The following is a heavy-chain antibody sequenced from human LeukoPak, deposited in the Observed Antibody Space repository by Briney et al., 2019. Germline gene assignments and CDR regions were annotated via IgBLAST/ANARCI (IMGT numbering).Heavy chain of an antibody. V-gene: IGHV1-69*13. CDR2: IIPIFGTA. Sequence: SVKVSCKASGGTFSSYAISWVRRAPGQGLEWMGGIIPIFGTANYAQKFQGRVTITADESTSTAYMELSSLRSEDTAVYYCARTGSSWYGSFDYWGQGTLVTVSS. CDR3: ARTGSSWYGSFDY. D-gene: IGHD6-13*01. J-gene: IGHJ4*02. CDR1: GGTFSSYA.